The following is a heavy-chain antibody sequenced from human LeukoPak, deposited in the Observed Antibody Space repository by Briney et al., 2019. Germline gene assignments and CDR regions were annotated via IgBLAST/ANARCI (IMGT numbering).Heavy chain of an antibody. CDR2: IYYSGST. CDR1: GGSISSYY. D-gene: IGHD6-13*01. J-gene: IGHJ4*02. Sequence: SETLSLTCTVSGGSISSYYWSWIRQPPGKGLEWIGYIYYSGSTNYNPSLKSRVTISVDTSKNQFSLKLSSVTAADTAVYYCARGVYTIAAVPYYFDYWGQGTLVTVSS. V-gene: IGHV4-59*01. CDR3: ARGVYTIAAVPYYFDY.